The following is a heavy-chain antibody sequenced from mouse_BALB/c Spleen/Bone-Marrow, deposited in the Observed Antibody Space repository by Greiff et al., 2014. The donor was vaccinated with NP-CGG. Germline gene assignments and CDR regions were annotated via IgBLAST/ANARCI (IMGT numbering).Heavy chain of an antibody. CDR3: AGELGLRLAY. CDR2: ILPGSGST. D-gene: IGHD3-1*01. V-gene: IGHV1-9*01. J-gene: IGHJ3*01. Sequence: VQLQQSGAELMKPGASVKISCKTSGYTFSSYWIEWVKQRPGHGLEWIGEILPGSGSTNSNEKFKGKATFTADTSSNTAYMQLSSLTSEDSAVYYCAGELGLRLAYWGQGTLVTVSA. CDR1: GYTFSSYW.